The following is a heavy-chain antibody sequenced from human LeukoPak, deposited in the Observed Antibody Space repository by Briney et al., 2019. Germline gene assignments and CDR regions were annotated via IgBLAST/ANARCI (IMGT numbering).Heavy chain of an antibody. CDR3: AFSLTLGYCSSTSCYQNDY. D-gene: IGHD2-2*01. V-gene: IGHV4-38-2*02. CDR1: GYSISSGYY. Sequence: SETPSLTCTVSGYSISSGYYWGWIRQPPGKGLEWIGSIYHSGSTYYNPSLKSRVTISVDASKNQFSLKLSSVTAADTAVYYCAFSLTLGYCSSTSCYQNDYWGQGTLVTVSS. J-gene: IGHJ4*02. CDR2: IYHSGST.